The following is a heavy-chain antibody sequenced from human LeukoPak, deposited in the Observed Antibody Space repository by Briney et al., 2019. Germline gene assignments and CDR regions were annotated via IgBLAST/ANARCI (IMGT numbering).Heavy chain of an antibody. CDR2: IWYDGNNK. CDR1: GFTFSNYG. J-gene: IGHJ2*01. V-gene: IGHV3-33*01. Sequence: GGSLRLSRAASGFTFSNYGIHWVRQAPGKGLEWVTIIWYDGNNKYYADSVKGRFTISRDNSKNTLYLQMNSLTAEDTAVYYCARAGSPTTWYFDLWGRGTLVTVSS. CDR3: ARAGSPTTWYFDL. D-gene: IGHD2-2*01.